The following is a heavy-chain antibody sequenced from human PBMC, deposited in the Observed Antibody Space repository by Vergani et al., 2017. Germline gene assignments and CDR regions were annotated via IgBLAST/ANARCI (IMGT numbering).Heavy chain of an antibody. CDR3: ARVGSTTTVVTPGGNYYYYGMDV. V-gene: IGHV4-4*03. Sequence: QVQLQESGPGLVKPPGTLSLTCAVSGDSISSNNCWTWVRQPPGKGLEWIGEICHTEDTKYSPSLKSRVTVSVDESRNLFSLRLNSVTAADTAVYYCARVGSTTTVVTPGGNYYYYGMDVWGQ. J-gene: IGHJ6*02. CDR1: GDSISSNNC. CDR2: ICHTEDT. D-gene: IGHD4-23*01.